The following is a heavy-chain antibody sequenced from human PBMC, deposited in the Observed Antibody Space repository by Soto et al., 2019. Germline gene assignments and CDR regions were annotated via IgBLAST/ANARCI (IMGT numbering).Heavy chain of an antibody. V-gene: IGHV1-69*13. Sequence: GASVKVSFKASGGTFSSYAISWLRQAPGQGLEWMGGIIPIFGTANYAQKFQGRVTITADESTSTAYMELSSLRSEDTAVYYCARHSNWNGIDYWGQGTLVTVSS. CDR3: ARHSNWNGIDY. J-gene: IGHJ4*02. D-gene: IGHD1-20*01. CDR2: IIPIFGTA. CDR1: GGTFSSYA.